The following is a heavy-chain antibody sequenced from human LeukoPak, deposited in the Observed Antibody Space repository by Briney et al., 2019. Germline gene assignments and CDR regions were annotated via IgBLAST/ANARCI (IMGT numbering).Heavy chain of an antibody. CDR1: GYSISSGYY. CDR3: ARGRLGSRITMVRGFDP. D-gene: IGHD3-10*01. J-gene: IGHJ5*02. CDR2: INHSGST. V-gene: IGHV4-38-2*01. Sequence: SETLSLTCAVSGYSISSGYYWGWIRQPPGKGLEWIGEINHSGSTNYNPSLKSRVTISVDTSKNQFSLKLSSVTAADTAVYYCARGRLGSRITMVRGFDPWGQGTLVTVSS.